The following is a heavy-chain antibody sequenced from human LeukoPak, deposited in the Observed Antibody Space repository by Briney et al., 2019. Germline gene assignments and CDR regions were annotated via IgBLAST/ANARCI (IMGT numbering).Heavy chain of an antibody. J-gene: IGHJ4*02. V-gene: IGHV3-74*01. CDR1: GFTFSSHW. D-gene: IGHD3-10*01. CDR2: ISSDGTNT. Sequence: PGGSLSLSCAASGFTFSSHWMHWVRQAPGRGLVWVSRISSDGTNTNYADSVKGRFTISRDNAKNTLYLQMNSLRVEDTAVYYCTRGPPDGSGNYYPGDFWGQGTLVTVSS. CDR3: TRGPPDGSGNYYPGDF.